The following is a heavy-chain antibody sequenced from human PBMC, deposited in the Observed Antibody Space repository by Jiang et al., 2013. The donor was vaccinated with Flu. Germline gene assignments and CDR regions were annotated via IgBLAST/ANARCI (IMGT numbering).Heavy chain of an antibody. Sequence: GSGLVKPSQTLSLTCTVSGGTITVGDYYWSWVRQPPGKGLEWIGYIYYSTSTYYNPSLKSRVTISLDTSKNQFSLKLSSVTAADTAVYYCARDPFGVYAFDIWGQGTMVTVSS. CDR3: ARDPFGVYAFDI. D-gene: IGHD3-10*01. J-gene: IGHJ3*02. V-gene: IGHV4-30-4*01. CDR1: GGTITVGDYY. CDR2: IYYSTST.